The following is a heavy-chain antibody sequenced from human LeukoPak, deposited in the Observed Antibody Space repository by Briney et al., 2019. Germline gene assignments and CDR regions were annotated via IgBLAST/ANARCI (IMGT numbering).Heavy chain of an antibody. CDR2: IRNDGLSK. CDR1: GFTFSDHA. V-gene: IGHV3-30*02. Sequence: PGGCLRLSCGTSGFTFSDHAMHWVRQAPGKGLEWLAFIRNDGLSKYYSESGKGRFIISRDNSKNTLFLQMNSLRPDDTALYYCARAVAGSAFDHWGQGTLVAVSS. D-gene: IGHD4-23*01. J-gene: IGHJ4*02. CDR3: ARAVAGSAFDH.